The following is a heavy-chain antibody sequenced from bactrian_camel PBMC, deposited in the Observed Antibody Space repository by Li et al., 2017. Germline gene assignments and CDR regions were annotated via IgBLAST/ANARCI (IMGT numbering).Heavy chain of an antibody. D-gene: IGHD3*01. J-gene: IGHJ4*01. V-gene: IGHV3S40*01. CDR2: IHRGGGT. CDR1: GLTGSRAY. Sequence: DVQLVESGGGSVQAGGSLRLSCAASGLTGSRAYMAWFRQAPGKEREGVVHIHRGGGTLYADSVRGRFTISQVSAENTVSLQMNSLKPEDTAMYYCAARGGYCYGELSGRADYWGQGTQVTVS. CDR3: AARGGYCYGELSGRADY.